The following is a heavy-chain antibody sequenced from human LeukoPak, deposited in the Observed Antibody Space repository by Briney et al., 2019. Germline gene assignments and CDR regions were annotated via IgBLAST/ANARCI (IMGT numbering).Heavy chain of an antibody. Sequence: GSLRLSCAASGFTFSSFWMHWVRQAPGKGLVWVSRVSDDGSTTTYADSVKGRFTISSNTAKNTLNLQMNSLRPEDTSVYYCVRHNAARAFDIWGQGTMVIVSS. D-gene: IGHD1-1*01. CDR3: VRHNAARAFDI. J-gene: IGHJ3*02. V-gene: IGHV3-74*03. CDR1: GFTFSSFW. CDR2: VSDDGSTT.